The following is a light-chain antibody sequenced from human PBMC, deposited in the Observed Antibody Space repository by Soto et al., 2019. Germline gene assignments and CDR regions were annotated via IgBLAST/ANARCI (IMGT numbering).Light chain of an antibody. CDR1: SIDVGGYNY. CDR2: DVS. Sequence: QSALTQPRSVSGSPGQSVTISCTGTSIDVGGYNYVSWYQQHPGKAPKLMIYDVSKRPSGVPDRFSGSKSGNTASLTISGLQAEDEVDYYCCSYAGSYTYVFGTGTKVTVL. CDR3: CSYAGSYTYV. J-gene: IGLJ1*01. V-gene: IGLV2-11*01.